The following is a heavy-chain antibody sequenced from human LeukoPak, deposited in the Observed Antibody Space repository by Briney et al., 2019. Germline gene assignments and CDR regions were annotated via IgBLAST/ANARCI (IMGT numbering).Heavy chain of an antibody. CDR1: GYSFTSYW. V-gene: IGHV5-51*01. CDR3: AKWLGSSWYY. Sequence: GESLKISCKGSGYSFTSYWIGWVRQMPGKGLEWMGIIYPGDSETRYNPSFQGQVTISADKSISTAYLQWSSLKASDPAIYYCAKWLGSSWYYWGQGTWSPSPQ. J-gene: IGHJ4*02. CDR2: IYPGDSET. D-gene: IGHD6-13*01.